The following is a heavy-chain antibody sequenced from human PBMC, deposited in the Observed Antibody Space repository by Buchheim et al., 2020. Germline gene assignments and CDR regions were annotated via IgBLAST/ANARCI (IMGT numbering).Heavy chain of an antibody. CDR2: VDHSGRI. V-gene: IGHV4-4*03. J-gene: IGHJ6*03. Sequence: QVQLQESGPRLVKPPGTLSLTCAVSGDSISSSYWWNWVRQPPGKGLEWIGEVDHSGRINYNPSLKTRVTLSVDQSNNQFSLELTSVTAADTAIYYCAKKSGDASDGYYYYYMDVWGKGT. CDR3: AKKSGDASDGYYYYYMDV. CDR1: GDSISSSYW. D-gene: IGHD2-21*01.